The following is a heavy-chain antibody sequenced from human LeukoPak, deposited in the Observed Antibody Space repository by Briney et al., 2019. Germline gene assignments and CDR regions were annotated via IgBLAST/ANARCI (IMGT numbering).Heavy chain of an antibody. CDR1: GGSISSYY. CDR3: ARDAARYYYDSSGYGDAFDI. J-gene: IGHJ3*02. D-gene: IGHD3-22*01. CDR2: IYTSGST. Sequence: SETLSLTCTVSGGSISSYYWSWIRQPAGKGLEWIGRIYTSGSTNYNPSLKSRVTISVDTSKNQFSLKLSSVTAADTAVYYCARDAARYYYDSSGYGDAFDIWGQGTMVTVSS. V-gene: IGHV4-4*07.